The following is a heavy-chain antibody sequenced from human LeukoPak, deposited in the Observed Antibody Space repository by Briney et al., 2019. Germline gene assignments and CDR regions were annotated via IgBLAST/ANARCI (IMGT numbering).Heavy chain of an antibody. CDR3: ARPTTVTTSSADAFDI. CDR1: GFTFSDYY. J-gene: IGHJ3*02. V-gene: IGHV3-11*04. Sequence: GGSLRLSCAASGFTFSDYYMSWIRQAPGKGLEWVSYISSSGSTIYYADSVKGRFTISRDNAQNSLYLQMNSLRAEDSSVYYCARPTTVTTSSADAFDIWGQGTMVTVSS. D-gene: IGHD4-17*01. CDR2: ISSSGSTI.